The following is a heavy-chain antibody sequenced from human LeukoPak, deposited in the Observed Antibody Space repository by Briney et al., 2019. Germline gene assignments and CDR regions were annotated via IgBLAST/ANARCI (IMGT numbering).Heavy chain of an antibody. CDR1: XFXXXXXX. Sequence: GGSLRLSCAASXFXXXXXXXXXVXXXPGXXXXXAXXXXXXXGXTYYADSXKGRFTISRDNSKNTLYLQMNSLRAEDTAVYYXAXGGQWLVPGKNYFDYWGQGTLVTVSS. CDR3: AXGGQWLVPGKNYFDY. D-gene: IGHD6-19*01. V-gene: IGHV3-23*01. J-gene: IGHJ4*02. CDR2: XXXXXGXT.